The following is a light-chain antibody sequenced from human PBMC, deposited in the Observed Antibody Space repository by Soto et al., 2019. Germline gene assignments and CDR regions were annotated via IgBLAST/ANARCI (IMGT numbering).Light chain of an antibody. J-gene: IGKJ3*01. CDR1: QSISSW. CDR2: DAS. Sequence: DIQMTQSPSTLSASVGDRVTITCRASQSISSWLAWYQQKPGKAPKLLIYDASSLESGVPSRFSGSGSGTEFTLTISSLQPDDFATYYCQQYNSYSITFGPGTKVYIK. V-gene: IGKV1-5*01. CDR3: QQYNSYSIT.